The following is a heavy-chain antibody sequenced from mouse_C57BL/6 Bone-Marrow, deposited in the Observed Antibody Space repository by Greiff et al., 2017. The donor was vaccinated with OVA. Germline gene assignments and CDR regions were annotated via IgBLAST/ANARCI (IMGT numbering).Heavy chain of an antibody. CDR2: INPSSGYT. Sequence: VQLQQSGADLARPGASVKMSCKASGYTFTSYTMHWVKQRPGQGLEWIGYINPSSGYTKYNQKFKDKATLTADKSSSTAYMQLSSLTSEDSAVYYCARSNWDVTFDYWGQGTTLTVSS. V-gene: IGHV1-4*01. CDR1: GYTFTSYT. D-gene: IGHD4-1*01. CDR3: ARSNWDVTFDY. J-gene: IGHJ2*01.